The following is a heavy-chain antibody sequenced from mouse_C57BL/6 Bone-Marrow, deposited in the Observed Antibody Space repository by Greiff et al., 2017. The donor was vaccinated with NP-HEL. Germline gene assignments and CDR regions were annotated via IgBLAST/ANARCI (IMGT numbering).Heavy chain of an antibody. CDR2: ISSGGSYT. CDR1: GFTFSSYG. D-gene: IGHD3-1*01. CDR3: ARPFRGYFDV. Sequence: EVMLVESGGDLVKPGGSLKLSCAASGFTFSSYGMSWVRQTPDKRLGWVATISSGGSYTYYPDSVKGRFTISRDNAKNTLYLQMSSLKSEDTAMYYCARPFRGYFDVWGTGTTVTVSS. V-gene: IGHV5-6*01. J-gene: IGHJ1*03.